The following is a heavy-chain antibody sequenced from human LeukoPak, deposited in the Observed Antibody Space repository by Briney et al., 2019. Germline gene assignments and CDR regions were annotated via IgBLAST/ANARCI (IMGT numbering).Heavy chain of an antibody. CDR2: ISSSSSYI. CDR3: ARDSGYDFGYFDY. J-gene: IGHJ4*02. CDR1: GFTFSSYE. V-gene: IGHV3-21*05. D-gene: IGHD5-12*01. Sequence: GSLRLSCAASGFTFSSYEMNWVRQAPGKGLEWVSYISSSSSYIYYADSVKGRFTISRDNAKNSLYLQMNSLRAEDTAVYYCARDSGYDFGYFDYWGQGTLVTVSS.